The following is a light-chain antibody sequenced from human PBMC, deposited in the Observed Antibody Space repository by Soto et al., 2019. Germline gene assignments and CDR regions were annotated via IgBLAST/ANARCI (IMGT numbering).Light chain of an antibody. CDR1: RRVNNY. J-gene: IGKJ3*01. CDR2: GAS. CDR3: QQSYIVPDT. Sequence: DIRMTQSPSSLSASVGDKITITCRTSRRVNNYLNWYQQKPGKAPKLLIYGASSLQSGVQSRFSGGGSETDFTLTISNVQPEDFATYFCQQSYIVPDTFGPGTTGNIK. V-gene: IGKV1-39*01.